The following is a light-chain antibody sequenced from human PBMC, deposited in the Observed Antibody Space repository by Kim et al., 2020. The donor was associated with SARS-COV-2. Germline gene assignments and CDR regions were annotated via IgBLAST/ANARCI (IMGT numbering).Light chain of an antibody. V-gene: IGLV3-21*04. J-gene: IGLJ2*01. CDR2: YDS. CDR1: NIGIKS. Sequence: APGKTARMTWGGNNIGIKSVNWYQQKPGQAPVLVIYYDSDRPSGIPERFSGSNSGNAATLTISRVEAGDEADYYCQVWDRSSDHVVFGGGTQLTVL. CDR3: QVWDRSSDHVV.